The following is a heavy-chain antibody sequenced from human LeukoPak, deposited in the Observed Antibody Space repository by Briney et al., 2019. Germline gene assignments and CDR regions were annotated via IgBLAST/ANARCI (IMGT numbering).Heavy chain of an antibody. Sequence: SETLSLTCTVSGGSVSSYYWTWIRQPPGKGQEWIGEINHSGSANYNPSLKSRVTISVDASKSQFSLRLSSVTAADTAVYYCARLTYSNNWYFRRGLDNWFDPWGQGTLVTVSS. J-gene: IGHJ5*02. CDR2: INHSGSA. CDR1: GGSVSSYY. D-gene: IGHD6-13*01. V-gene: IGHV4-34*01. CDR3: ARLTYSNNWYFRRGLDNWFDP.